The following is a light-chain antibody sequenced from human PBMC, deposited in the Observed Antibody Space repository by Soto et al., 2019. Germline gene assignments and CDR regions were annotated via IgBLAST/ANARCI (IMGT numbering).Light chain of an antibody. CDR3: CSYAGSITYV. Sequence: QSALTQPASVSGSPGQSITISCTGTSSDVGSYNLVSWYQQHPGKAPKLMIYEGSKRPSGVSNRFSGSKSGNTASPTISGLQAEDEADYYCCSYAGSITYVFGTGTKVTVL. V-gene: IGLV2-23*01. CDR2: EGS. J-gene: IGLJ1*01. CDR1: SSDVGSYNL.